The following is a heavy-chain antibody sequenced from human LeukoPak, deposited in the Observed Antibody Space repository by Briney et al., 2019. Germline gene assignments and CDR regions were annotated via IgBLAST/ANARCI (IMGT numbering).Heavy chain of an antibody. J-gene: IGHJ4*02. V-gene: IGHV3-33*01. CDR3: ARDRGAARYFDY. Sequence: GGSLRLSCAASGFTFSSYGMHWVRQAPGKGLEWVAVIWYDGSNKYYADSVKGRFTISRDNSKNTLYLQMNSLRAEDTAVYYCARDRGAARYFDYWGQGTLVTVSS. CDR1: GFTFSSYG. D-gene: IGHD6-6*01. CDR2: IWYDGSNK.